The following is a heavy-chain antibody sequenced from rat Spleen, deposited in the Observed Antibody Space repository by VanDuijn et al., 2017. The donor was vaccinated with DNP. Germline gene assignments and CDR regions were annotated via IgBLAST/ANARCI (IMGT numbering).Heavy chain of an antibody. CDR1: GFTFNKYW. CDR2: ITSSGGSI. CDR3: AREADTGYAMDA. J-gene: IGHJ4*01. V-gene: IGHV5-31*01. D-gene: IGHD4-1*01. Sequence: EVQLVESGGDLVQPGRSLKLSCVASGFTFNKYWMTWIRQVPGQGLEWVASITSSGGSIYYPDSVKGRFTISRDNAKNTLYLQMNSLQTEDTATYYCAREADTGYAMDAWGQGTSVTVSS.